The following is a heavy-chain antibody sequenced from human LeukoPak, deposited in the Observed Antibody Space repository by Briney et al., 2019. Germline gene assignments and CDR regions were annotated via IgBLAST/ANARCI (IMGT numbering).Heavy chain of an antibody. V-gene: IGHV3-23*01. CDR1: GFTFSNCA. J-gene: IGHJ4*02. Sequence: GGSLRLSCAASGFTFSNCAMSWVRQPPGEGLEWASAVTDDGTTTHYADSVKGRFTISRDNSKNTVYPQMNYLTADDTARYYCVKEERGYSYGDYWGQGTLVTVSS. CDR3: VKEERGYSYGDY. D-gene: IGHD5-18*01. CDR2: VTDDGTTT.